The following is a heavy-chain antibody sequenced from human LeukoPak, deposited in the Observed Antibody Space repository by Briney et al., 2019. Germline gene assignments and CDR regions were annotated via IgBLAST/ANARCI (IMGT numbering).Heavy chain of an antibody. CDR2: ISAYDDNT. J-gene: IGHJ3*02. D-gene: IGHD6-13*01. CDR3: ARDVTAAFARFAFDI. V-gene: IGHV1-18*01. Sequence: ASVKVSFKASGYTFSSYGISWVRQAPGQGLEWMGWISAYDDNTNYAQNFQGRVAMTTDTSTSTAYMELRSLRSDDTAVYYCARDVTAAFARFAFDIWGQGTMVTVSS. CDR1: GYTFSSYG.